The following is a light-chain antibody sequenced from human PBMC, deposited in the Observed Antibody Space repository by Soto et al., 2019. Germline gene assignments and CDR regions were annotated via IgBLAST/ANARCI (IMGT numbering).Light chain of an antibody. CDR2: DVS. V-gene: IGLV2-14*01. CDR1: SSDVGGYNY. Sequence: QSALTQPASVSGSPGQSITISCTGTSSDVGGYNYVSWYQQHPGKAPKLMIYDVSNRPSGVSTRFSGSKSGNTASLTISGLQAEDEADYYCSSYTSSRTGVFGTGTKVTVL. CDR3: SSYTSSRTGV. J-gene: IGLJ1*01.